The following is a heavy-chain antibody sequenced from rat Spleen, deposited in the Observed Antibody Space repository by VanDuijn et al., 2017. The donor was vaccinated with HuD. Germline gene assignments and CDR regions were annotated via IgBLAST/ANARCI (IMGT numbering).Heavy chain of an antibody. Sequence: EVQLVESGGGLVQPGRSMKLSCAASGFTFSNYDMAWVRQAPTKGLEWVASISYDGSSTYYRDSVKGRFTISRDNAKSTLYLQMDSLRSEDTATYYCARETNYIYPYWGQGVMVTVSS. J-gene: IGHJ2*01. CDR3: ARETNYIYPY. V-gene: IGHV5-25*01. CDR2: ISYDGSST. CDR1: GFTFSNYD. D-gene: IGHD1-2*01.